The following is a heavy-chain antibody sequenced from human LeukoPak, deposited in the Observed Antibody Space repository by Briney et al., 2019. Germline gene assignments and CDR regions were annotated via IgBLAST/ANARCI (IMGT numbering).Heavy chain of an antibody. Sequence: SETLSLTCAVYGASFSDYYWSWIRQPPGKGLEWIGEINHSGSTKYNPSLKSRVTISVDTSKNQFSLKLSSVTAADTAVYYCARAPYYYDSSGYDYWGQGTLVTVSS. CDR1: GASFSDYY. J-gene: IGHJ4*02. CDR3: ARAPYYYDSSGYDY. CDR2: INHSGST. V-gene: IGHV4-34*01. D-gene: IGHD3-22*01.